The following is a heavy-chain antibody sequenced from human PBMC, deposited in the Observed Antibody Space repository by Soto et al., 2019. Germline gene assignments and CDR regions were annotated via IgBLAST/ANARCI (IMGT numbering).Heavy chain of an antibody. CDR1: GFTFSSYG. D-gene: IGHD5-12*01. CDR3: AKLPMATKEFDY. Sequence: QPGGSLRLSCAASGFTFSSYGMHWVRQAPGKGLEWVAVISYDGSNKYYADSVKGRFTISRDNSKNTLYLQMNSLRAEDTAVYYCAKLPMATKEFDYWGQGTLVTVSS. CDR2: ISYDGSNK. V-gene: IGHV3-30*18. J-gene: IGHJ4*02.